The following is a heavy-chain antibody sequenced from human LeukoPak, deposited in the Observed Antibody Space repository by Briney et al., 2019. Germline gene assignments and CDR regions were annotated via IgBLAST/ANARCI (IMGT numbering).Heavy chain of an antibody. D-gene: IGHD2-15*01. CDR1: GGSVSRDSYY. J-gene: IGHJ4*02. CDR2: IYFSGST. Sequence: PSETLSLTCSVSGGSVSRDSYYWSWIRQPPGKGLEWIGYIYFSGSTNYNPSLKSRVTVSLDTTKNQVSLKLSSVSAADTAVYYCASTGYCIGGSCYSNYFDHWGQGTLVTVSS. CDR3: ASTGYCIGGSCYSNYFDH. V-gene: IGHV4-61*01.